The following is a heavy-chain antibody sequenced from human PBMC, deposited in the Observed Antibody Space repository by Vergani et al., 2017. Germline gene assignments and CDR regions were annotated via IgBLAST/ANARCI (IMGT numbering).Heavy chain of an antibody. J-gene: IGHJ4*02. Sequence: EVQLVESGGGLVQPGGSLRLSCAASGFTFSSYSMNWVRQAPGKGLEWVSYISSSSSTIYYADSVKGRFTISRDNAKNSLYLQMNSLRAEDTALYYCAKVNHYCSSTSCYFDYWGQGTLVTVSS. CDR3: AKVNHYCSSTSCYFDY. V-gene: IGHV3-48*01. CDR1: GFTFSSYS. D-gene: IGHD2-2*01. CDR2: ISSSSSTI.